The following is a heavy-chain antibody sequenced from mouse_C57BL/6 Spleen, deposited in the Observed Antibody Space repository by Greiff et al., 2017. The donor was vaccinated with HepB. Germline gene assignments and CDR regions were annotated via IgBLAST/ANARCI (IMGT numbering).Heavy chain of an antibody. Sequence: VQLKESGAELVRPGASVKLSCTASGFNIKDYYMHWVKQRPEQGLEWIGRIDPEDGDTEYAPKFQGKATMTADTSSNTAYLQLSSLTSEDTAVYYCTPTAQATLFAYWGQGTLVTVSA. J-gene: IGHJ3*01. CDR2: IDPEDGDT. CDR3: TPTAQATLFAY. D-gene: IGHD3-2*02. CDR1: GFNIKDYY. V-gene: IGHV14-1*01.